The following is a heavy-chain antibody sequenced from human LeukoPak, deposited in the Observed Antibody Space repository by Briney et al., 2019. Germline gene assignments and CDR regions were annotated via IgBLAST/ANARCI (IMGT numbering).Heavy chain of an antibody. Sequence: GGSLRLSCAASGFTFSGAWMSWVRQAPGKGLEWVGRIKSKTDGGTTDYAAPVKGRFTISRDDSKNTLYLQMNSLKTEDTAVYYCTTRGGSFSIFDYWGQGTLVTVSS. CDR1: GFTFSGAW. CDR2: IKSKTDGGTT. J-gene: IGHJ4*02. D-gene: IGHD1-26*01. CDR3: TTRGGSFSIFDY. V-gene: IGHV3-15*01.